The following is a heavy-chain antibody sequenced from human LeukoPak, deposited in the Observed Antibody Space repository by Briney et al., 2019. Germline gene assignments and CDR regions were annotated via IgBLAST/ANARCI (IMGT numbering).Heavy chain of an antibody. D-gene: IGHD3-3*01. V-gene: IGHV1-2*02. Sequence: ASVKVSCKASGYTFTGYYMHWVRQAPGQGLEWMGWINPNSGGTNYAQKFQGRVTMTRDTSISTAYMELSRLRSDDTAVYYCAREETIFGVAKYYFDYWGQGTLVTVSS. CDR2: INPNSGGT. J-gene: IGHJ4*02. CDR3: AREETIFGVAKYYFDY. CDR1: GYTFTGYY.